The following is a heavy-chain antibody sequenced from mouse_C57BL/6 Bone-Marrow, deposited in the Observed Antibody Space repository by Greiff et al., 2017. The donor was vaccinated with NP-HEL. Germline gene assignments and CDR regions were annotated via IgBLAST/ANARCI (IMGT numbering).Heavy chain of an antibody. D-gene: IGHD2-4*01. CDR1: GFTFSDYG. V-gene: IGHV5-17*01. CDR3: AREDYDYDGAYAMDY. J-gene: IGHJ4*01. Sequence: EVHLVESGGGLVKPGGSLILSCAASGFTFSDYGMHWVRQAPEKWLEWVAYISSGSSTVYYADTVKGRFTISRDNAKNTLFLQMTSLRSEDTAMYYCAREDYDYDGAYAMDYWGQGTSVTVSS. CDR2: ISSGSSTV.